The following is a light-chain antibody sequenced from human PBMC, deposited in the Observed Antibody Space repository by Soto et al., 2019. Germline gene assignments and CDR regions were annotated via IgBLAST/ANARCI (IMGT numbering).Light chain of an antibody. CDR1: QFFGSDY. J-gene: IGKJ1*01. CDR3: QKYDGTGT. V-gene: IGKV3-20*01. Sequence: EIVLTQSPDTLSLSPGERATLSCRASQFFGSDYLAWYQQKPGQPPRLLIYGASRRATGIPDRFSGRGSGTDFTLTISSPEPEDFAMYYCQKYDGTGTFGQGTKVDIK. CDR2: GAS.